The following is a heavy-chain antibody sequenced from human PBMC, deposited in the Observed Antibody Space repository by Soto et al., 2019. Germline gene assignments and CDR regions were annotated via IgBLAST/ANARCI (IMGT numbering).Heavy chain of an antibody. D-gene: IGHD3-22*01. V-gene: IGHV1-69*13. J-gene: IGHJ3*02. CDR1: GGTFSSYA. CDR3: ARSRRGSTYCYDSSGPDAFDI. CDR2: IIPIFGTA. Sequence: SVKVSCKASGGTFSSYAISWVRQAPGQGLEWMGGIIPIFGTANYAQKFQGRVTITADESTSTAYMELSSLRSEDTAVYYCARSRRGSTYCYDSSGPDAFDIWGQGTMVTVSS.